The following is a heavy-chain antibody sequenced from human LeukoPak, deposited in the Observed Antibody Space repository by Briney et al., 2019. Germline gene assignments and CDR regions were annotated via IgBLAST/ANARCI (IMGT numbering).Heavy chain of an antibody. V-gene: IGHV4-59*06. CDR2: IYYSGST. D-gene: IGHD5-12*01. CDR3: ARDLSGYGHFDY. Sequence: SDTLSLTCTVSGGSISSYYWSWIRQHPGKGLEWIGYIYYSGSTYYNPSLKSRVTISVDTSKDQFSLKLSSVTAADTAVYYCARDLSGYGHFDYWGQGTLVTVSS. CDR1: GGSISSYY. J-gene: IGHJ4*02.